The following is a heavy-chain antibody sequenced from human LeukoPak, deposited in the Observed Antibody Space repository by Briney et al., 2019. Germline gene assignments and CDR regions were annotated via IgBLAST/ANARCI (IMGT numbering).Heavy chain of an antibody. J-gene: IGHJ6*04. CDR3: ARSSFSNGMDV. Sequence: GGSLRLSCAASGFTFSSDDMNWVRQAPGKGLEWVSYIGGSRSGIYYADSVKGQFTISRDNARNSLYLQMNSLRAEDTAVYYCARSSFSNGMDVWGRGTTVTVSS. CDR2: IGGSRSGI. D-gene: IGHD3-10*01. V-gene: IGHV3-48*03. CDR1: GFTFSSDD.